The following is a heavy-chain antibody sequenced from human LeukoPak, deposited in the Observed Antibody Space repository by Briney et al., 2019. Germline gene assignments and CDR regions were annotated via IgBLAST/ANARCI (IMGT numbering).Heavy chain of an antibody. Sequence: GSLRLSCAASGFTFSRNSMNWVRQAPGKGLEWVSSISTSYIDYADSVKGRFTISRDNAKNSLYLQMNSLRAEDTAVYYCARVAYDSNGYYYFDYWGQGTLVTVSS. J-gene: IGHJ4*02. D-gene: IGHD3-22*01. CDR1: GFTFSRNS. V-gene: IGHV3-21*01. CDR3: ARVAYDSNGYYYFDY. CDR2: ISTSYI.